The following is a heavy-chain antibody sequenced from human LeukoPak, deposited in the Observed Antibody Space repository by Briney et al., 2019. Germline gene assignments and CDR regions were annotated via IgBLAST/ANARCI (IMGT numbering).Heavy chain of an antibody. CDR2: IKQDGSEK. CDR1: GFTFSSYW. J-gene: IGHJ4*02. V-gene: IGHV3-7*03. CDR3: ARGGLNYDYVWGSYRLIYFDY. Sequence: GGALRLSCAASGFTFSSYWMSWVRQAPGKGLEGVANIKQDGSEKYYVDSVKGRFTISRDNAKNSLYLQMNSLRAEDTAVYYCARGGLNYDYVWGSYRLIYFDYWGQGTLVTVSS. D-gene: IGHD3-16*02.